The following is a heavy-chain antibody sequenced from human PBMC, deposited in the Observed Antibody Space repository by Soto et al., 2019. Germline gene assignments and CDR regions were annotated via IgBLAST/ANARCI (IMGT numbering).Heavy chain of an antibody. J-gene: IGHJ4*02. CDR1: GFTVSNSY. V-gene: IGHV3-53*01. Sequence: GGSLRLSCAASGFTVSNSYMSWVRQAPGKGLEWVSVIYSGGSTYYADSVKGRFTISRDSSKNTLYLQMNSLRAEDTAVYYCARGFQSSFGYWGQGTLVTVSS. CDR2: IYSGGST. CDR3: ARGFQSSFGY. D-gene: IGHD2-21*01.